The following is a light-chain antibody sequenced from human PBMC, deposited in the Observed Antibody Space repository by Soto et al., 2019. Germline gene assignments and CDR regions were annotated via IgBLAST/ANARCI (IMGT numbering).Light chain of an antibody. J-gene: IGKJ4*01. CDR3: QQRSNWPLT. Sequence: EIVLTQSPATLSLSPGERATLSCRASQSVSSYLAWSQQKPGQAPRLLIYDASNRATGIPARFSGSGPRTDFTLTNSSLEPEDFAVYYCQQRSNWPLTFGGGTKVEIK. CDR1: QSVSSY. V-gene: IGKV3-11*01. CDR2: DAS.